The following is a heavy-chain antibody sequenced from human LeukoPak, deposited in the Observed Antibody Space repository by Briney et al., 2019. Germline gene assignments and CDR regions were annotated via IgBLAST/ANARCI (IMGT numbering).Heavy chain of an antibody. CDR3: ARDLDSSTWYRGFDY. J-gene: IGHJ4*02. D-gene: IGHD6-13*01. V-gene: IGHV3-30*04. CDR1: GFTFTNYA. CDR2: ISYYGSNK. Sequence: GGSLRLSCAASGFTFTNYAMYWVRQAPGKGLEWVAVISYYGSNKYYADSVKGRFTISRDNSKNTLFLQMNSLRAEDTAVYYCARDLDSSTWYRGFDYWGQGTLVTVSS.